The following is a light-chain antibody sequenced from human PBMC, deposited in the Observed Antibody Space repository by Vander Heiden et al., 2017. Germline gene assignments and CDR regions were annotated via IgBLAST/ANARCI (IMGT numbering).Light chain of an antibody. CDR3: QQSFATPVT. CDR1: QSINRF. Sequence: DIHMSQFPSSLSASVGVRVTITCRASQSINRFLNWYQEKPGKAPQLLIYAASSYQSGVPSRFSGSGSGTDFTLTISSLQPEEFATYSCQQSFATPVTFGQGTKVEIK. V-gene: IGKV1-39*01. CDR2: AAS. J-gene: IGKJ1*01.